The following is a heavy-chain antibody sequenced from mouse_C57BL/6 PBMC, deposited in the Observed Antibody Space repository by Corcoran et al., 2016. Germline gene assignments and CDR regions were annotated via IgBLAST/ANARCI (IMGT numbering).Heavy chain of an antibody. CDR3: ARRAAGTEAY. J-gene: IGHJ3*01. CDR1: GYTFTTYG. D-gene: IGHD3-3*01. Sequence: QIQLVQSGPELKKPGETVKISCKASGYTFTTYGMSWVKQAPGKGLKWMGWINTYSGVPTYADDFKGRFAFSLETSASTAYLQINNLKNEDTATYFCARRAAGTEAYWGQGTLVTVSA. V-gene: IGHV9-3*01. CDR2: INTYSGVP.